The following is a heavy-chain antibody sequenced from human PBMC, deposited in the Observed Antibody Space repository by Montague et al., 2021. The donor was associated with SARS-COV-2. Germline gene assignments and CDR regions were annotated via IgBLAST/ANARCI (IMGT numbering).Heavy chain of an antibody. D-gene: IGHD3-3*01. CDR2: ISSSGSTI. CDR1: GFTFSSYE. CDR3: ARGGTYYDFWSGYQNYYYGMDV. Sequence: SLRLSCAASGFTFSSYEMNWVRQAPGKWLEWVSYISSSGSTIYYADSVKGRFTISRDNAKNSLYLQMNSLRAEDTAVYYCARGGTYYDFWSGYQNYYYGMDVWGQGTTVTVSS. V-gene: IGHV3-48*03. J-gene: IGHJ6*02.